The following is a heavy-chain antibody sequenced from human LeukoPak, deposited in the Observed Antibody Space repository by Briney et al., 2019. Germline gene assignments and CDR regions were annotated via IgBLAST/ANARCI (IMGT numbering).Heavy chain of an antibody. CDR1: GFSFSSYA. J-gene: IGHJ4*02. CDR3: ASALIEATGGIDY. V-gene: IGHV3-30-3*01. CDR2: VSYDGSNK. Sequence: GRSRRLSCAASGFSFSSYAMHWVRQAPGKGLEWVAVVSYDGSNKYYADSVKGRFTVSRDNSKDTVYQKMIRLRPTDTALYYCASALIEATGGIDYWGQGTLVTVSS. D-gene: IGHD5-12*01.